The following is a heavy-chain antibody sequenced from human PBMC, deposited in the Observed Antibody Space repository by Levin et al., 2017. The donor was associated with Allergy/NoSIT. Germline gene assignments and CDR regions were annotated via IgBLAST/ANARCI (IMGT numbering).Heavy chain of an antibody. CDR2: INHSGST. Sequence: ESLKISCAVYGGSFSGYYWSWIRQPPGKGLEWIGEINHSGSTNYNPSLKCRVTISVDTSKNQFSLKLSSVTAADTAVYYCARGPGDQRRWFDPWGQGTLVTVSS. D-gene: IGHD4-17*01. CDR1: GGSFSGYY. J-gene: IGHJ5*02. CDR3: ARGPGDQRRWFDP. V-gene: IGHV4-34*01.